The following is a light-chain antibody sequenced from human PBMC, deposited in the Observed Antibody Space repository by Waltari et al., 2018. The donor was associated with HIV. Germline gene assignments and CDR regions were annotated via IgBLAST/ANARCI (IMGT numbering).Light chain of an antibody. J-gene: IGLJ2*01. V-gene: IGLV2-8*01. Sequence: QSALTQPPSASGSPGQSVTISCNGTSSAAGGNNSVSWYQQYPGKAPRLMIYEVYKRPSGVPHRFSGSKSGNTASLTVSGLQAEDEANYYCSSYAGINTYVLFGGGTKLTVL. CDR2: EVY. CDR1: SSAAGGNNS. CDR3: SSYAGINTYVL.